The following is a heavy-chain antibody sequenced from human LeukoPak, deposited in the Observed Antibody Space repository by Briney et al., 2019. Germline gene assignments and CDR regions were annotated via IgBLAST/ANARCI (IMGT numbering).Heavy chain of an antibody. D-gene: IGHD6-19*01. Sequence: GGSLRLSCAASGFTVSSNYMSWVRQAPGKGLEWVSVIYSGGSTYYADSVKGRFAISRDNSKNTLYLQMNSLRAEDTAVYYCARDGQGSGWYYFDYWGQGTLVTVSS. CDR3: ARDGQGSGWYYFDY. CDR2: IYSGGST. J-gene: IGHJ4*02. V-gene: IGHV3-66*01. CDR1: GFTVSSNY.